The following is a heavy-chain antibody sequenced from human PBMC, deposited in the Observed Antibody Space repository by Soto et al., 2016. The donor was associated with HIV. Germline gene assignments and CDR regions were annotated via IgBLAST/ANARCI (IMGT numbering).Heavy chain of an antibody. CDR1: GFSFDEYA. CDR3: VKDNSGWYYFDY. D-gene: IGHD6-19*01. V-gene: IGHV3-9*01. J-gene: IGHJ4*02. CDR2: ISWNSGNI. Sequence: EVQLVEAGGGLVQPGRSLRLSCTSSGFSFDEYAMHWVRQVPGKGLEWVSGISWNSGNIGYADSVKGRFTISRDNTKNSLYLQMDSLRAEDTAWYYCVKDNSGWYYFDYVGPGEXWSPSP.